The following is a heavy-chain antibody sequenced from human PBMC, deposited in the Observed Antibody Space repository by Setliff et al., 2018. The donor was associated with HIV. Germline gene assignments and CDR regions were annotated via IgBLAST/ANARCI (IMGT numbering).Heavy chain of an antibody. CDR2: ISSSDYM. D-gene: IGHD6-19*01. CDR3: AREMACTHQAFDI. J-gene: IGHJ3*02. Sequence: PGESLRLSCAASGFSVSNFAMNWVRQAQGKGLEWISSISSSDYMSYADSVKGRYTISRDNAKNSLYLQMSSLRAEDTAVYYCAREMACTHQAFDIWGQGTMVTVSS. CDR1: GFSVSNFA. V-gene: IGHV3-21*01.